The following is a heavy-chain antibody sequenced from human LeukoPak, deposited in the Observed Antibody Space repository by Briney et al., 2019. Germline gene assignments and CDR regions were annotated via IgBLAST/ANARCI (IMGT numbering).Heavy chain of an antibody. J-gene: IGHJ4*02. CDR2: INQGGSVQ. Sequence: GGSLRLSCAASGFTFRSYWMSWVRQAPGMGLEWVANINQGGSVQYYMDSVKGRFTISRDDAKNSLYVQMNSLRDEDTAVYYCARVEYSGWNLEYWGQGTLVTVSS. CDR3: ARVEYSGWNLEY. V-gene: IGHV3-7*01. D-gene: IGHD5-12*01. CDR1: GFTFRSYW.